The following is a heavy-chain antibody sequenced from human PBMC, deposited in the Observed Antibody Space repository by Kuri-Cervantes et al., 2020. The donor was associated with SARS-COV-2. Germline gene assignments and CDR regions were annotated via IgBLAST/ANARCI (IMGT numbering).Heavy chain of an antibody. CDR2: ISYDGSNE. D-gene: IGHD2-21*01. J-gene: IGHJ5*01. V-gene: IGHV3-30*01. CDR1: GFTFSSCA. CDR3: AKDRVGVLDS. Sequence: GGSLRLSCAASGFTFSSCAMHWVRLAPGKGLEWVAFISYDGSNEYYADSVRGRFTISRDNSNNTLYLQVNRLRAEDTALYYCAKDRVGVLDSWGQGTQVPSPQ.